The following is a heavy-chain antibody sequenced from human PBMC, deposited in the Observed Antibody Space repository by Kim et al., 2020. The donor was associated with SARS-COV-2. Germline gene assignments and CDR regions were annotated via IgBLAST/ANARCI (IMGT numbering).Heavy chain of an antibody. Sequence: NTNYAQKLQGRVTMTTDTSTSTAYMELRSLRSDDTAVYYCARAAGFFEDYWGQGTLVTVSS. V-gene: IGHV1-18*01. J-gene: IGHJ4*02. D-gene: IGHD3-3*01. CDR3: ARAAGFFEDY. CDR2: NT.